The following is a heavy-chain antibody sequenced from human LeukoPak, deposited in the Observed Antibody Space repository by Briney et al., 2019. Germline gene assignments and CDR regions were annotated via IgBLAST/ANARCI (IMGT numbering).Heavy chain of an antibody. CDR1: GFTFSSYS. J-gene: IGHJ4*02. D-gene: IGHD2-2*02. CDR2: ISSSSSTI. Sequence: GGSLRLSCAASGFTFSSYSMNWVRQAPGKGLEWVSYISSSSSTIYYADSVKGRFTISRDNAKNSLYLQMNSLRAEDTAVYYCASYCSSTSCYTGYFDYWGQGTLVTVSS. V-gene: IGHV3-48*01. CDR3: ASYCSSTSCYTGYFDY.